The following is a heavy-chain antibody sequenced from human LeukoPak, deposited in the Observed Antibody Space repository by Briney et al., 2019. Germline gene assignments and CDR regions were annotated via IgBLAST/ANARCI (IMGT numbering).Heavy chain of an antibody. V-gene: IGHV1-2*02. J-gene: IGHJ5*02. CDR3: ARDRPYESGSSGTYYNPSYNWFDP. CDR1: GYTFTGYY. D-gene: IGHD3-10*01. CDR2: INPNSGDT. Sequence: ASVKVSCKASGYTFTGYYLHWVRQAPGQGLEWMGWINPNSGDTKFASKFQGRVTMTRDMSISTAYMELTRLGSDDTAVYYCARDRPYESGSSGTYYNPSYNWFDPWGQGSLVTVSS.